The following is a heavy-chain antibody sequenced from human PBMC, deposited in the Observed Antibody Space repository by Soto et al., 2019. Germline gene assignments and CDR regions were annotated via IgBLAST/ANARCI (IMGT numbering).Heavy chain of an antibody. V-gene: IGHV3-30*18. CDR2: ISYDGSNK. J-gene: IGHJ6*02. Sequence: GGSLRLSCAASGFTFSSYGMHWVRQAPGKGLEWVAVISYDGSNKYYADSVKGRFTISRDNSKNTLYLQMNSLRAEDTAVYYCVKDLPNEIIAETYYYGMDVWGQGTTVTVSS. CDR1: GFTFSSYG. CDR3: VKDLPNEIIAETYYYGMDV. D-gene: IGHD6-13*01.